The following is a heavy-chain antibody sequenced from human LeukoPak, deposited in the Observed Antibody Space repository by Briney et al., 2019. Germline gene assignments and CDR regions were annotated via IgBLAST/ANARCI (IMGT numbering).Heavy chain of an antibody. J-gene: IGHJ4*02. V-gene: IGHV3-53*01. CDR1: GFTVSSNY. D-gene: IGHD3-9*01. Sequence: PGGSLRLSCAASGFTVSSNYMSWVRQAPGKGLEWVSVISSGGSTYYAGSVKGRFTISRDNSKNTLYLQMNSLRAEDTAVYYCARNYYDILTGVRNWGQGTLVTVSS. CDR2: ISSGGST. CDR3: ARNYYDILTGVRN.